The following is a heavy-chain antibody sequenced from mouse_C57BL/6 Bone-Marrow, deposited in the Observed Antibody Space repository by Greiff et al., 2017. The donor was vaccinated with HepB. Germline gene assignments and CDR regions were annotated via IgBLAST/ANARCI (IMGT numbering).Heavy chain of an antibody. J-gene: IGHJ2*01. Sequence: QVQLQQPGAELVKPGASVKLSCKASGYTFTSYWMQWVKQRPGQGLEWIGEIDPSDSYTNYNQKFKGKATLTVDTSSSTAYMQLSSLTSEDSAVYYCARSGYYGSSHYFDYWGQGTTLTVSS. CDR2: IDPSDSYT. CDR3: ARSGYYGSSHYFDY. CDR1: GYTFTSYW. V-gene: IGHV1-50*01. D-gene: IGHD1-1*01.